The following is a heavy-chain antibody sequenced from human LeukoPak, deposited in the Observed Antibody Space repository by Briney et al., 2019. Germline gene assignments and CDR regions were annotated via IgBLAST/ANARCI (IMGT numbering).Heavy chain of an antibody. CDR2: IYYSGST. Sequence: PSETLSLTCAVYGGSFSGYYWSWIRQPPGKGLEWIGSIYYSGSTYYNPSLKSRVTISVDTSKNQFSLKLSSVTAADTAVHYCARGDSDGWYLYFQHWGQGTLVTVSS. V-gene: IGHV4-34*01. CDR1: GGSFSGYY. D-gene: IGHD6-19*01. CDR3: ARGDSDGWYLYFQH. J-gene: IGHJ1*01.